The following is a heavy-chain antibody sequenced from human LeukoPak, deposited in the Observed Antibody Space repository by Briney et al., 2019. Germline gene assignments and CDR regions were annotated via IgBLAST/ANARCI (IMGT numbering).Heavy chain of an antibody. J-gene: IGHJ4*02. CDR1: GGSISSGGYS. CDR3: ARGILNY. V-gene: IGHV4-30-2*01. CDR2: IYHSGST. D-gene: IGHD2-15*01. Sequence: SETLSLTCAVSGGSISSGGYSWGWIRQPPGKGLEWIGYIYHSGSTYYNPSLKSRVTISVDTSKNQFSLKLSSVTAADTAVYYCARGILNYWGQGTLVTVSS.